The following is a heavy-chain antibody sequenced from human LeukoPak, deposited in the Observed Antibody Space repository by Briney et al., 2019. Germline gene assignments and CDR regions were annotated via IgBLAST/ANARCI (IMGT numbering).Heavy chain of an antibody. J-gene: IGHJ4*02. Sequence: GGSLRPSCAASGFTFGSYEMNWVRQAPGKGLEWVSYISRSGSTIYYADSVKGRFTISRDNAKNSLYLQMNSLRAEDTAVYYCARDGGYSYGHHTFDYWGQGTLVTVSS. CDR1: GFTFGSYE. D-gene: IGHD5-18*01. V-gene: IGHV3-48*03. CDR3: ARDGGYSYGHHTFDY. CDR2: ISRSGSTI.